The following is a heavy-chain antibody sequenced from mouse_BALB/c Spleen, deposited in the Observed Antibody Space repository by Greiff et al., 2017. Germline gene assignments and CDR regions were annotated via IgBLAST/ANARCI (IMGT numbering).Heavy chain of an antibody. Sequence: VQVVESGPGLVQPSQSLSITCKVSGFSLTSYGVHWVRQSPGKGLEWLGVIWSGGSTDYNAAFLSRLSISKDNSKSQVFFKMNSLQANDTAIYYCARNRGYDGYPRFAYWGQGTLVTVSA. CDR3: ARNRGYDGYPRFAY. J-gene: IGHJ3*01. CDR1: GFSLTSYG. V-gene: IGHV2-2*02. CDR2: IWSGGST. D-gene: IGHD2-3*01.